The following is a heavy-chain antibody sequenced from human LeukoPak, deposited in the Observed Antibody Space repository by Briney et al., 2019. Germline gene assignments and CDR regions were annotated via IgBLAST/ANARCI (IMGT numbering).Heavy chain of an antibody. CDR3: ARGAAAVAVDNFDY. D-gene: IGHD6-19*01. CDR1: GYTFTGYY. J-gene: IGHJ4*02. Sequence: ASVKVSCKASGYTFTGYYMHWVRQAPGQGLEWMGWMNPNSGNTGYAQKFQGRVTITRNTSISTAYMELSSLRSEDTAVYYCARGAAAVAVDNFDYWGQGTLVTVSS. V-gene: IGHV1-8*03. CDR2: MNPNSGNT.